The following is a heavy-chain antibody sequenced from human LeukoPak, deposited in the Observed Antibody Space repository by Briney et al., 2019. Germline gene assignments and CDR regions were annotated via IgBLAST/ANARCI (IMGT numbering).Heavy chain of an antibody. V-gene: IGHV1-18*01. CDR1: GYTFTSYG. Sequence: ASVKVSCKASGYTFTSYGISWVRQAPGQGLEWMGWISAYNGNTNYAQKLQGRVTMTTDTSTSTAYMELRSLRSDDTAVYYCAGDLGSSSWVTYYYYYYGMDVWGQGTTVTVSS. J-gene: IGHJ6*02. D-gene: IGHD6-13*01. CDR3: AGDLGSSSWVTYYYYYYGMDV. CDR2: ISAYNGNT.